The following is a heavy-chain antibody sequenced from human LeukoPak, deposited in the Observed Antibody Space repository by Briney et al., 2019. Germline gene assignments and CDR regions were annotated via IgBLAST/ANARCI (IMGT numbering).Heavy chain of an antibody. J-gene: IGHJ4*02. D-gene: IGHD3-16*01. V-gene: IGHV4-30-2*01. CDR3: ASYHTTNLITSWVPPIKE. CDR1: GGSISSGGFY. Sequence: PSETLSLTCTVSGGSISSGGFYWSWIRQPPGKGLEWIGYIYHSGSTYYNPSLKSRVTMSVDTSKNHFSLKLSSVTAADTAVYYCASYHTTNLITSWVPPIKEWGQGTLVTVSS. CDR2: IYHSGST.